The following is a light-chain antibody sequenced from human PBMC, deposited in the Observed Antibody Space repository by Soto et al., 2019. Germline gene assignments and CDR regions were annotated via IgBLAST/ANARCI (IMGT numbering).Light chain of an antibody. CDR1: SSDVGRYNF. CDR3: CSYAGDYTYV. V-gene: IGLV2-11*01. Sequence: QSALTQPRSVSGSPGQSVTLSCTGTSSDVGRYNFVSWYQHHPGKAPKLIIYDVTKRPSGVPDRFSGSKSGNTASLSISGLQTDDEADYYCCSYAGDYTYVFGIGTKLTVL. CDR2: DVT. J-gene: IGLJ1*01.